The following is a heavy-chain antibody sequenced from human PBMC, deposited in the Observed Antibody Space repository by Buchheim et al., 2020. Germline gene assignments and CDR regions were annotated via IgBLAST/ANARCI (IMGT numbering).Heavy chain of an antibody. V-gene: IGHV3-48*01. CDR3: ARDGSSWYLGVFDY. D-gene: IGHD6-13*01. Sequence: EVQLVESGGGLVQPGGSLRLSCAASGFTFSSYSMNWVRQAPGKGLEWVSYISSSSITIDYADSVQGRFTISRDNDKNSLTIQMNSLRAEDTAVYYCARDGSSWYLGVFDYWGQGTL. CDR1: GFTFSSYS. CDR2: ISSSSITI. J-gene: IGHJ4*02.